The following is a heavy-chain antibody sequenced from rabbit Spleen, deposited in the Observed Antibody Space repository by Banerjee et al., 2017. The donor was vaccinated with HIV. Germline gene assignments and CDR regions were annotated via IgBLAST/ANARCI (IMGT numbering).Heavy chain of an antibody. CDR1: GFTLSSYW. J-gene: IGHJ4*01. V-gene: IGHV1S45*01. CDR2: INTATGKP. Sequence: EESGGDLVKPEGSLTLICTASGFTLSSYWICWVRQAPGKGLEWIACINTATGKPVYATWAKGRFTISTTSSTTVTLQMTSLTAADTATYFCARDLAGVIGWNFDLWGQGTLVTVS. CDR3: ARDLAGVIGWNFDL. D-gene: IGHD4-1*01.